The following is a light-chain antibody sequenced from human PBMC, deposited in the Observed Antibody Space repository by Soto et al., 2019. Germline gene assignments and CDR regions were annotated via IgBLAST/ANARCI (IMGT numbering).Light chain of an antibody. CDR3: QQHGRT. CDR2: GAS. J-gene: IGKJ1*01. V-gene: IGKV3-20*01. CDR1: QSVSSSY. Sequence: EIVLTQSPGTLYLSPGERATLSCSASQSVSSSYLAWYQQKTGQAPRLLSYGASGRAAGIPDRFSGSGSGTAFTLTISRLEPEDFAVYYCQQHGRTFGQGTKVEIK.